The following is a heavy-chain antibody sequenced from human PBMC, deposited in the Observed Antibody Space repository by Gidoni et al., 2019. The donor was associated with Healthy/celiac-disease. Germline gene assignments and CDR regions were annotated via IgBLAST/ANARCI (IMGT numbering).Heavy chain of an antibody. CDR2: ISSSGSTI. D-gene: IGHD6-19*01. J-gene: IGHJ4*02. Sequence: EVQLVEPGGGLVQPGGSLRLSCAASGFTFSSYEMNWVRQAPGKGLEWVSYISSSGSTIYYADSVKGRFTISRDNAKNSLYLQMNSLRAEDTAVYYCARGGSSGWYFDYWGQGTLVTVSS. CDR1: GFTFSSYE. V-gene: IGHV3-48*03. CDR3: ARGGSSGWYFDY.